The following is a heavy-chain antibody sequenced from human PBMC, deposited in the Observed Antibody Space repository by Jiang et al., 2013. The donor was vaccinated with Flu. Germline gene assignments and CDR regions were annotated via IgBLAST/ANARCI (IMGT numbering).Heavy chain of an antibody. CDR3: ARFHPGVYDILTGGFDY. CDR1: GGSISSGDYY. D-gene: IGHD3-9*01. V-gene: IGHV4-30-4*01. Sequence: GPGLVKPSQTLSLTCTVSGGSISSGDYYWSWIRQPPGKGLEWIGYIYYSGSTYYNPSLKSRVTISVDTSKNQFSLKLSSVIAADTAVYYCARFHPGVYDILTGGFDYWGQGTLVTVSS. CDR2: IYYSGST. J-gene: IGHJ4*02.